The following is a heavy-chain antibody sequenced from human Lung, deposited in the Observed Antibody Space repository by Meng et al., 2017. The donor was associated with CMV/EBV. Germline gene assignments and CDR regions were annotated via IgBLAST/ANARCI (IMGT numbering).Heavy chain of an antibody. CDR2: ISGRTRVSSMSDSGEKT. CDR1: GFIFRGYA. Sequence: GGSLRLSCVGSGFIFRGYAMSWVRQAPGKGLEWVSSISGRTRVSSMSDSGEKTHYADSVKGRFTISRDNSKNTLFLEMTGLGVEDTALYYCANNEAMTGYDHQYALGMWGRGXIVTVSS. CDR3: ANNEAMTGYDHQYALGM. V-gene: IGHV3-23*01. J-gene: IGHJ3*02. D-gene: IGHD5-12*01.